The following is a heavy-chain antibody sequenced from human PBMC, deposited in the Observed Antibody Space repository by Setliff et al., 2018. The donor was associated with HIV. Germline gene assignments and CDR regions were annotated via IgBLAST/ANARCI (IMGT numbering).Heavy chain of an antibody. CDR3: ARRPYYFDS. CDR1: GGSFSGYY. D-gene: IGHD6-6*01. J-gene: IGHJ4*02. Sequence: PSETLSLTCTVYGGSFSGYYWSWIRQPPGMGLEWIGEINQSGNTNYNPSLKSRVTVSADPSKNQFSLKLSSVTAADTAVYYCARRPYYFDSWGQGTLVTVSS. V-gene: IGHV4-34*01. CDR2: INQSGNT.